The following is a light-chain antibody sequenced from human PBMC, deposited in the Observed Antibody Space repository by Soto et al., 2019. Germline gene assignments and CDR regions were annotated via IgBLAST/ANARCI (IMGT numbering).Light chain of an antibody. CDR3: SSYTSSSTYV. Sequence: QSVLTQPASVSGSPGQSITISCTGTNSDIGGYNYVSWYQQHSGKAPKLMIYEVSYRPSGVSNRFSGSKSGNTASLTISGLQAEDEADYYCSSYTSSSTYVFGTGTKVTVL. J-gene: IGLJ1*01. CDR1: NSDIGGYNY. V-gene: IGLV2-14*01. CDR2: EVS.